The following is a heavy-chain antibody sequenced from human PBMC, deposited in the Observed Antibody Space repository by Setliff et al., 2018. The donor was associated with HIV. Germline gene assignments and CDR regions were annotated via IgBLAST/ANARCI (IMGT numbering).Heavy chain of an antibody. D-gene: IGHD3-9*01. J-gene: IGHJ6*03. Sequence: PSETLSLTCAVFGGSFTDYYWIWIRQPPGKGLEWIGEINHSGSTHYNPSLKSRFIISVDTSKNQFSLKVNSMTAADTAVYYCARGARLLTAYIDRWDYYYMRVWGKGTTVTVSS. CDR2: INHSGST. CDR1: GGSFTDYY. V-gene: IGHV4-34*01. CDR3: ARGARLLTAYIDRWDYYYMRV.